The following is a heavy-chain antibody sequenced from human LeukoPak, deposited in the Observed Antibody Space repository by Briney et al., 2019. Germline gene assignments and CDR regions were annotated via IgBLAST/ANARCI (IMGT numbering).Heavy chain of an antibody. J-gene: IGHJ6*03. CDR3: ARDIVVVPAAIRNYYYYMDV. Sequence: ASVKVSCKASGYTFTSYGISWVRQAPGQGLEWMGWISAYNGNTNYAQKLQGRVTMTTDTSTSTAYMELRSLRSDDTAVYYCARDIVVVPAAIRNYYYYMDVWGKGTTVTVSS. CDR1: GYTFTSYG. D-gene: IGHD2-2*02. V-gene: IGHV1-18*01. CDR2: ISAYNGNT.